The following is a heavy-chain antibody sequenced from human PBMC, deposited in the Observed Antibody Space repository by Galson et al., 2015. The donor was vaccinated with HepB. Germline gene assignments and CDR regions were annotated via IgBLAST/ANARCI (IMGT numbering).Heavy chain of an antibody. Sequence: SLRLSCAASGFTFSSYAMSWVRQAPGKGLEWVSAISGGGGSTYYADSVKGRFTISRDNSKNTLYLQMNSLRAEDTAVYYCAKDRIVVTQWDRGSFDYWGQGTLVTVSS. CDR1: GFTFSSYA. J-gene: IGHJ4*02. CDR2: ISGGGGST. CDR3: AKDRIVVTQWDRGSFDY. D-gene: IGHD3-22*01. V-gene: IGHV3-23*01.